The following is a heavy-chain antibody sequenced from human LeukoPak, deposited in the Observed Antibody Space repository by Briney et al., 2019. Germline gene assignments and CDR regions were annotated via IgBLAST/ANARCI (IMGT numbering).Heavy chain of an antibody. CDR2: INPSGGST. Sequence: GASVKVSCKASGYTFTSYYMHWVRQAPGQGLEWMGIINPSGGSTSYAQKFQGRVTMTRDTSTSTVYMELSSLRAEDTAVYYCARVGRQQLPGGYYYYYMDVWGKGTTVTVSS. J-gene: IGHJ6*03. CDR3: ARVGRQQLPGGYYYYYMDV. V-gene: IGHV1-46*01. D-gene: IGHD6-13*01. CDR1: GYTFTSYY.